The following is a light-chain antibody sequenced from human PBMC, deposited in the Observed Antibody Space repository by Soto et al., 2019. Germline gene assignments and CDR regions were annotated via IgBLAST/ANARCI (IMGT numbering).Light chain of an antibody. CDR3: CSYAGRYSYV. CDR2: DVS. J-gene: IGLJ1*01. Sequence: QSVLTQPRSVSGSPGQSVTISCTGTSSDVGGYNFVSWHQHHPGKAPKLMIYDVSERPSGVPDRFSGSKSGNTASLTISGLQAEDEADYYCCSYAGRYSYVFGAGTKLTVL. V-gene: IGLV2-11*01. CDR1: SSDVGGYNF.